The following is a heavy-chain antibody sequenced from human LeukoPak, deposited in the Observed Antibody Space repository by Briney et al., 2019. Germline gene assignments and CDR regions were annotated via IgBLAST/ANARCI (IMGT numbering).Heavy chain of an antibody. Sequence: PSETLSLTCTVSGGSISSYYWSWIRQPPGKGLGWIGYIYYSGSTNYNPSLKSRVTISVDTSKNQFSLKLSSVTAADTAVYYCARSSGWTNWFDPWGQGTLATVSS. CDR1: GGSISSYY. D-gene: IGHD6-19*01. J-gene: IGHJ5*02. V-gene: IGHV4-59*01. CDR2: IYYSGST. CDR3: ARSSGWTNWFDP.